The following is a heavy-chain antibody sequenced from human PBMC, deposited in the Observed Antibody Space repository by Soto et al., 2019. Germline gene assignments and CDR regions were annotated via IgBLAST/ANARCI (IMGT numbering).Heavy chain of an antibody. CDR1: GFTFSSYG. J-gene: IGHJ6*02. V-gene: IGHV3-30*18. CDR2: ISYDGSNK. D-gene: IGHD3-9*01. Sequence: QVQLVESGGGVVQPGRSLRLSCAASGFTFSSYGMHWVRQAPGKGLEWVAVISYDGSNKYYADSVKGRFTISRDNSKNTLYLQINSLRAEDTAVYYCAKDSNYDILTGYYSRLYYYYGMDVWGQGTTVTVSS. CDR3: AKDSNYDILTGYYSRLYYYYGMDV.